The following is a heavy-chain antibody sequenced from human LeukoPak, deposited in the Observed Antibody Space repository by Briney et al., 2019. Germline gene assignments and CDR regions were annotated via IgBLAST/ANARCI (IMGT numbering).Heavy chain of an antibody. V-gene: IGHV4-59*12. CDR1: GGSISSYY. J-gene: IGHJ5*02. CDR3: ARDRRFGELFSRNWFDP. CDR2: IYHSGST. Sequence: SETLSLTCTVSGGSISSYYWSWIRQPPGKGLEWIGYIYHSGSTDYNPSLKSRVTISADTSKNQFSLKLSSVTAADTAVYYCARDRRFGELFSRNWFDPWGQGTLVTVSS. D-gene: IGHD3-10*01.